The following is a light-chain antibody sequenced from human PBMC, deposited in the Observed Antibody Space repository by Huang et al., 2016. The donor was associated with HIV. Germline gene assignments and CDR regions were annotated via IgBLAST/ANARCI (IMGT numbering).Light chain of an antibody. CDR1: QSIFFYSNSRNC. CDR2: SAS. Sequence: DIVMTQSPDSLFVSLGERATITCRSSQSIFFYSNSRNCLAWYQQKPGQPPNLLISSASDREFGVPDRFSGSGSETDFTLTISNLQAEDAATYYCQQYYSTPLSFARGTKVEI. J-gene: IGKJ4*01. V-gene: IGKV4-1*01. CDR3: QQYYSTPLS.